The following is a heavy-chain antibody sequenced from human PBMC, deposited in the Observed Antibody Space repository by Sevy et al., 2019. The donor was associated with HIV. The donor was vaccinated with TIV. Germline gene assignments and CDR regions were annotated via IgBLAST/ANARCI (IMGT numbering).Heavy chain of an antibody. CDR1: GFTFSNAW. Sequence: GGSLRLSCAASGFTFSNAWMSWVRQAPGKGLEWVGRIKSKTDGGTTDYAATGKGKFTISRDDSKNKLYLQMNSLKTEDPAVYYCTTANDYDYYYSNRLDVWGQGTTVTVSS. J-gene: IGHJ6*02. D-gene: IGHD4-17*01. CDR3: TTANDYDYYYSNRLDV. CDR2: IKSKTDGGTT. V-gene: IGHV3-15*01.